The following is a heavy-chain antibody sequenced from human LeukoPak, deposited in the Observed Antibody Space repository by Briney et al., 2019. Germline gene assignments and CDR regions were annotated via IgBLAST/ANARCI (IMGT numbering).Heavy chain of an antibody. J-gene: IGHJ4*02. CDR1: GFTFSSYW. CDR3: ARDCRSSTSCYDY. CDR2: IKSNGSIR. Sequence: GGSLRLSCAASGFTFSSYWMSWVRQTPGKGLVWVSRIKSNGSIRRYADSVKGRFTISRDNAKNTLYLQMNSLRAEDTAVYYCARDCRSSTSCYDYWGQGTLVTVSS. V-gene: IGHV3-74*01. D-gene: IGHD2-2*01.